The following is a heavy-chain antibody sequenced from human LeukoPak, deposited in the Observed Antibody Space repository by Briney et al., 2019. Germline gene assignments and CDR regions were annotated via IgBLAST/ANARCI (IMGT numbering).Heavy chain of an antibody. Sequence: PSETLSLTCTVSGGSISSYYWSWIRQPPGKGLEWIGYIYYSGSTNYNPSLKSRVTISVDTSKNHFSLKLSSVTAADTAVYYCARVGITMVRGVIITGFYYGMDVWGQGTTVTVSS. CDR3: ARVGITMVRGVIITGFYYGMDV. J-gene: IGHJ6*02. V-gene: IGHV4-59*01. CDR1: GGSISSYY. D-gene: IGHD3-10*01. CDR2: IYYSGST.